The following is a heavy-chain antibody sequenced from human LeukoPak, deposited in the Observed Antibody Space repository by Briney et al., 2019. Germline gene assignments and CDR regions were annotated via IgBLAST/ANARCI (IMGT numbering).Heavy chain of an antibody. V-gene: IGHV4-34*01. CDR2: INHSGST. CDR3: ARGAYCSSPSCSRSIDY. CDR1: GGSFSGYY. Sequence: SETLSLTCAVYGGSFSGYYWSWIRQPPGKGLEWIGEINHSGSTNYNPSLKSRVTISVDTSKNQFSLKLSSVTAADTAVYYCARGAYCSSPSCSRSIDYWGQGPLVTVSS. D-gene: IGHD2-2*01. J-gene: IGHJ4*02.